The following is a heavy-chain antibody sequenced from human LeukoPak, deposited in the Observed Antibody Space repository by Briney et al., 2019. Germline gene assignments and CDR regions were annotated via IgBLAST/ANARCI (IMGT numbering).Heavy chain of an antibody. J-gene: IGHJ4*02. Sequence: GGSLRLSCAASGFTFSNAWMSWVRQAPGKGLEWVGHIKMIVDGETTDYAAPVKGRFTISRDDSKNTVYLQMNSLKSEDTAVYYCTADDSARGFGELDYWGQGIQVTVSS. D-gene: IGHD3-10*01. V-gene: IGHV3-15*01. CDR1: GFTFSNAW. CDR2: IKMIVDGETT. CDR3: TADDSARGFGELDY.